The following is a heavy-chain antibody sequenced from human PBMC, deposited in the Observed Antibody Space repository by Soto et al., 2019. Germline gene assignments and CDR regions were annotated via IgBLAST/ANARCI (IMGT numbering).Heavy chain of an antibody. CDR1: GGSISSGGYY. V-gene: IGHV4-31*03. CDR3: ARVVQQQLVPNCFDP. J-gene: IGHJ5*02. Sequence: SETLSLTCTVSGGSISSGGYYWSWIRQHPGKGLEWIGYIYYSGSTYYNPSLKSRVTISVDTSKNQFSLKLSSVTAADTAVYYCARVVQQQLVPNCFDPWGQGPLVTVPS. D-gene: IGHD6-13*01. CDR2: IYYSGST.